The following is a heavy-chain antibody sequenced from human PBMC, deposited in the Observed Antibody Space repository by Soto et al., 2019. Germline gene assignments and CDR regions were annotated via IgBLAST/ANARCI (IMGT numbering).Heavy chain of an antibody. CDR1: GYTFTSYA. CDR3: ARGYSGYDGTDY. J-gene: IGHJ4*02. Sequence: QVQLVQSGAEVKKPGASVKVSCKASGYTFTSYAMHWVRQAPGQRLEWMGWINAGNGNTKYSQKFQGRVTITRDTSASTAYMVLSSLRSEDTAVYYCARGYSGYDGTDYWGQGTLVTVSS. D-gene: IGHD5-12*01. V-gene: IGHV1-3*01. CDR2: INAGNGNT.